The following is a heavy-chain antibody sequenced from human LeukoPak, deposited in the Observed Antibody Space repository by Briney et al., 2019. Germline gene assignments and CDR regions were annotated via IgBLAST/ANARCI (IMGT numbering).Heavy chain of an antibody. CDR1: EFSVGSNY. D-gene: IGHD5-12*01. CDR2: IYSGGST. J-gene: IGHJ4*02. Sequence: GGSLRLSCAASEFSVGSNYMTWVRQTPGKGLEWVSLIYSGGSTYYADSVKGRFTISRDNSKNTLYLQMNSLRAEDTAVYYCAKDQTSYSGYGNYWGQGTLVTVSS. V-gene: IGHV3-66*01. CDR3: AKDQTSYSGYGNY.